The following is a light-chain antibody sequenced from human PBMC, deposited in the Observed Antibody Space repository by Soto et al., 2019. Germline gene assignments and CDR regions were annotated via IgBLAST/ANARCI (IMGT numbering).Light chain of an antibody. V-gene: IGLV1-44*01. CDR2: SNN. CDR3: AAWDDSLNGRV. CDR1: SSNIGSNT. J-gene: IGLJ1*01. Sequence: QSVLTQPPSASGTPGQRVTISCSGSSSNIGSNTVNWYQQLPGTAPKLLIYSNNQRPSGVPDRFSASKSGTSASLAISGLQSEDEAAYYCAAWDDSLNGRVFGTGTKGTVL.